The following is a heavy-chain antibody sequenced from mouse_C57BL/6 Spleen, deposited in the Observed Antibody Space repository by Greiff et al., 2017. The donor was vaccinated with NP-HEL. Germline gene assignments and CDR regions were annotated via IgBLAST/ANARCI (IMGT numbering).Heavy chain of an antibody. J-gene: IGHJ2*01. Sequence: QVQLKQPGAELVKPGASVKVSCKASGYTFTSYWMHWVKQRPGQGLEWIGRIHPSDSDTNYNQKFKGKATLTVDKSSSTAYMQLSSLTSEDSAVYYCARITTVVAPFDYWGQGTTLTVSS. V-gene: IGHV1-74*01. D-gene: IGHD1-1*01. CDR1: GYTFTSYW. CDR3: ARITTVVAPFDY. CDR2: IHPSDSDT.